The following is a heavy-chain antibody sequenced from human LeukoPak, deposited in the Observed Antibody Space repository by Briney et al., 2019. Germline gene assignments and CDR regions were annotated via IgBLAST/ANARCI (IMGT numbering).Heavy chain of an antibody. J-gene: IGHJ6*03. CDR1: GFTFSSYW. CDR2: IKTDGSST. Sequence: GGSLRLSCAASGFTFSSYWMHWVRQAPGKGLVWVSRIKTDGSSTTYADSVKGRFTISRDNSKNTLYLQMNSLRAEDTAVYYCAKNGMDGLYYYYMDVWGKGTTVTISS. CDR3: AKNGMDGLYYYYMDV. V-gene: IGHV3-74*01. D-gene: IGHD3/OR15-3a*01.